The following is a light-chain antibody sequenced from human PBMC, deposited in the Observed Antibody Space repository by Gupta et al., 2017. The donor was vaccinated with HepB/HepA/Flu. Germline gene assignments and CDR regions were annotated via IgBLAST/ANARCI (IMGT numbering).Light chain of an antibody. CDR3: GSFTGSTTLHVV. CDR1: SSDVGNYNY. V-gene: IGLV2-14*03. CDR2: DVS. Sequence: QSALTQPASVSGSPGQSITISCTGTSSDVGNYNYVSWYQQHPGKAPKLMIYDVSSRPAGVSNRFSGSKPGSTASLTIAGLQAEDEADYFCGSFTGSTTLHVVFGGGTKLTVL. J-gene: IGLJ2*01.